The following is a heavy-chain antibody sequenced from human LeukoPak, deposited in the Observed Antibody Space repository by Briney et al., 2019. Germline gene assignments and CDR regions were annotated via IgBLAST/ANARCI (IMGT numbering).Heavy chain of an antibody. V-gene: IGHV3-48*02. Sequence: GGSLRLSCAASGFTFSGYSMNWVRQAPGKGLEWLSYISSGSSTIYYADSVKGRFTISRDNAKNSLFLQMNSLRDDDTAVYYCARDSGRGYYFDYWGQGTLVTVSS. J-gene: IGHJ4*02. CDR1: GFTFSGYS. D-gene: IGHD6-25*01. CDR3: ARDSGRGYYFDY. CDR2: ISSGSSTI.